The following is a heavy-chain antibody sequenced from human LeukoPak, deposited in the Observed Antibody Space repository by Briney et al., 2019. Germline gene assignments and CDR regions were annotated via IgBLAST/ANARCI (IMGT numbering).Heavy chain of an antibody. CDR2: INWKGGRT. D-gene: IGHD1-26*01. J-gene: IGHJ5*02. CDR1: GFTFSSYG. V-gene: IGHV3-20*04. CDR3: AKGNSGSYSQDWFDP. Sequence: PGGSLRLSCAASGFTFSSYGMSWVRQAPGKGLEWVSGINWKGGRTGYADSVKGRFTISRDNAKNSLYLQMNSLRADDMALYYCAKGNSGSYSQDWFDPWGQGTLVTVSA.